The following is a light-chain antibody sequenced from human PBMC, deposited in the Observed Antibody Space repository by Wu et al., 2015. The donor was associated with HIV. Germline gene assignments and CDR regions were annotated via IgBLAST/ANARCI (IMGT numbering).Light chain of an antibody. CDR1: QSVSSSY. Sequence: EIVLTQSPGTLSLSPGERATLSCRASQSVSSSYLAWYQQKPGQAPRLLIYGASSRATGIPDRFSGSGSGTDFTLTISRLEPEDFAVYYCQQYGYSSQYTFGQGTKLQIK. CDR2: GAS. CDR3: QQYGYSSQYT. J-gene: IGKJ2*01. V-gene: IGKV3-20*01.